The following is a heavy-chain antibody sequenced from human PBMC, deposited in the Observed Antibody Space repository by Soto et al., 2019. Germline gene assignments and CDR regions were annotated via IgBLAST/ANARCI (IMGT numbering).Heavy chain of an antibody. D-gene: IGHD1-1*01. V-gene: IGHV1-69*02. CDR3: ASKQLASNWFDP. Sequence: QVQLVQSGAEVKKPGSSVKVSCKASVGTFSRYTISWVRQAPGQGVEWMGRIIHILGIANYAQKFQGRGTITADKSTSAAYMELSILRYEDTAVYYGASKQLASNWFDPWGQGTLVTVSS. J-gene: IGHJ5*02. CDR2: IIHILGIA. CDR1: VGTFSRYT.